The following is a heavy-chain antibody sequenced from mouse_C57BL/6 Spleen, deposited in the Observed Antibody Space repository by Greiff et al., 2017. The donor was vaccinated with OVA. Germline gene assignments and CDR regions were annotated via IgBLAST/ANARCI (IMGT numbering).Heavy chain of an antibody. J-gene: IGHJ3*01. V-gene: IGHV5-4*01. Sequence: EVQGVESGGGLVKPGGSLKLSCAASGFTFSSYAMSWVRQTPEKRLEWVATISDGGSYTYYPDNVKGRFTISRDNAKNNLYLQMSHLKSEDTAMYYCARDHGSSPAWFAYWGQGTLVTVSA. CDR2: ISDGGSYT. D-gene: IGHD1-1*01. CDR1: GFTFSSYA. CDR3: ARDHGSSPAWFAY.